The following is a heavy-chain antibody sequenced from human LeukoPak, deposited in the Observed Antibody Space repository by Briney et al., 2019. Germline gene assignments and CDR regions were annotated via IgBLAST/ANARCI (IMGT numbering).Heavy chain of an antibody. J-gene: IGHJ4*02. Sequence: ASVKFSCKTSGYSFTSYDINWVRQATGQGLEWMGWMNPNSGNTGYAQKFQGRVTITRNTSISTAYMELSSLRSEDTAVYYCARWGGKRKLDYWGQGTLVTVSS. D-gene: IGHD3-10*01. V-gene: IGHV1-8*01. CDR3: ARWGGKRKLDY. CDR1: GYSFTSYD. CDR2: MNPNSGNT.